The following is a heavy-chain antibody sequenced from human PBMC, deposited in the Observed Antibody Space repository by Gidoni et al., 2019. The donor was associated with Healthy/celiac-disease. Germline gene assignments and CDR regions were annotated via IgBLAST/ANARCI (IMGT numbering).Heavy chain of an antibody. Sequence: QLQLQESGPGLVKPSETLSLTCTVPGGSISSSSYYWGWIRQPPGKGLEWIGSIYYSGSTYYNPSLKRRVTISVDTSKNQFSLKLSSVTAADTAVYYCARKQQLHYYFDYWGQGTLVTVSS. CDR3: ARKQQLHYYFDY. D-gene: IGHD6-13*01. J-gene: IGHJ4*02. CDR2: IYYSGST. V-gene: IGHV4-39*01. CDR1: GGSISSSSYY.